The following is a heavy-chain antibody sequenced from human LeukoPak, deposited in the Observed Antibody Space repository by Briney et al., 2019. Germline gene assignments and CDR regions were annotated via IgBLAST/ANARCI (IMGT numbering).Heavy chain of an antibody. Sequence: GGSLRLSCVASGFTFANYAMSWVRQAPGKGLEWVSTISGSGGSTYYADSVKGRFTISRDNSKNTLYLQMNSLRAEDTAVYYCAKRVGLSAFDYRGQGTLVTVSS. V-gene: IGHV3-23*01. D-gene: IGHD2/OR15-2a*01. CDR3: AKRVGLSAFDY. CDR1: GFTFANYA. J-gene: IGHJ4*02. CDR2: ISGSGGST.